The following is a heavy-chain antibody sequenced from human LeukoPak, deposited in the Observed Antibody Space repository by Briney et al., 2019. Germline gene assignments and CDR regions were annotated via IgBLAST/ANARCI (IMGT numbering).Heavy chain of an antibody. CDR1: GYTCTSYG. CDR3: ARVRQLVRYYYGMDV. V-gene: IGHV1-69*13. D-gene: IGHD6-6*01. Sequence: GASVKVSCKASGYTCTSYGISWVRQAPGQGLEWMGGIIPIFGTANYAQKFQGRVTITADESTSTAYMELSSLRSEDTAVYYCARVRQLVRYYYGMDVWGQGTTVTVSS. J-gene: IGHJ6*02. CDR2: IIPIFGTA.